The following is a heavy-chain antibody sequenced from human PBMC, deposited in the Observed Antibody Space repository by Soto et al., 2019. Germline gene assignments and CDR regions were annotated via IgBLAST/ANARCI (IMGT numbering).Heavy chain of an antibody. Sequence: GGSLRLSCAASGFRFDDYNMHWVRQSPGKGLEWVSLITWNGGNTYYADSVKGRFTISRDGTTQSVLLQMTSLKREDTGLYYCARETLSFGSALDVWGQGTTVTVSS. V-gene: IGHV3-43*01. D-gene: IGHD3-3*01. J-gene: IGHJ6*02. CDR2: ITWNGGNT. CDR1: GFRFDDYN. CDR3: ARETLSFGSALDV.